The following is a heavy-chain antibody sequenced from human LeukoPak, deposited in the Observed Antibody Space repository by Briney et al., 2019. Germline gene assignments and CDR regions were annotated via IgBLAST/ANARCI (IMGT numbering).Heavy chain of an antibody. D-gene: IGHD3-10*01. V-gene: IGHV3-23*01. CDR3: AKRVGPGRAFDI. CDR1: GFTFSSYA. Sequence: PGGSLRLSCAASGFTFSSYAMSWVRQAPGKGLEWVSAISGSGGSTYYADPVKGRFTISRDNSKNTLYLQVNSRRAEDTAVYYCAKRVGPGRAFDIWGQGTMVTVSS. CDR2: ISGSGGST. J-gene: IGHJ3*02.